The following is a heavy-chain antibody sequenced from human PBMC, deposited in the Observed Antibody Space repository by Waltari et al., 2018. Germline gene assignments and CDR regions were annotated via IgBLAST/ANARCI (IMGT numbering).Heavy chain of an antibody. CDR1: GGSISSSYW. Sequence: QVQLQESGPGLVKPSEILSLTCAVSGGSISSSYWWSWVRQPPGKGLEWIGEVYHSGPTNYNPSLKSRVTISVDKSKNQFSLKLISVTAADSAVYFCVNHYETRGYGAFDIWGQGTMVTVSS. J-gene: IGHJ3*02. D-gene: IGHD3-22*01. V-gene: IGHV4-4*02. CDR3: VNHYETRGYGAFDI. CDR2: VYHSGPT.